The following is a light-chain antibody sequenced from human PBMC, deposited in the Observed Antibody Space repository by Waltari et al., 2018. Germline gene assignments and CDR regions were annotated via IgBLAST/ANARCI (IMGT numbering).Light chain of an antibody. V-gene: IGLV3-1*01. Sequence: SYEVTQPPSVSVSPGQTAHITCSGAQLGDKTASWYQKKPGRSPVMVIYQNRKRPPGVPERFSGSNSGNTATLTISGTQAMDEADYYCQAWDISTDVVFGGGTKLTVL. CDR1: QLGDKT. J-gene: IGLJ2*01. CDR3: QAWDISTDVV. CDR2: QNR.